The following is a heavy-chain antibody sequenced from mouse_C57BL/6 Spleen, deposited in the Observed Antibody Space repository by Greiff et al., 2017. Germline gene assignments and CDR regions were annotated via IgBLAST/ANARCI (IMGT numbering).Heavy chain of an antibody. CDR3: ARTTRDGYYPSFDY. CDR1: GYTFTDYY. J-gene: IGHJ2*01. V-gene: IGHV1-76*01. CDR2: IYPGSGNT. Sequence: VQLQQSGAELVRPGASVKLSCKASGYTFTDYYINWVKQRPGQGLEWIARIYPGSGNTYYNEKFKGKATLTAEKSSSTAYMQLSSLTSEDSAVYVCARTTRDGYYPSFDYWGQGTTLTVSS. D-gene: IGHD2-3*01.